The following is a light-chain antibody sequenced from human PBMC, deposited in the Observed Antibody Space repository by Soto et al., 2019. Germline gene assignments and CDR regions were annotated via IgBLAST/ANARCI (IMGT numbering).Light chain of an antibody. CDR2: KAS. J-gene: IGKJ4*01. V-gene: IGKV1-5*03. CDR1: QSISTW. Sequence: DIPMTQSPSTLSASVGDRVIITCRASQSISTWLAWYQQKPGKAPNLLIYKASSLESGVPSRFSGSRSGTEFTITISSLQPDDFATYYCQEYNAYPLTFGGGTNVEIK. CDR3: QEYNAYPLT.